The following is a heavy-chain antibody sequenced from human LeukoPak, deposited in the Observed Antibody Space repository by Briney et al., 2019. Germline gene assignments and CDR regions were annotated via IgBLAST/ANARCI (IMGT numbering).Heavy chain of an antibody. CDR3: AKSLWFGTAYFDY. D-gene: IGHD3-10*01. V-gene: IGHV3-9*01. CDR1: GFTFDDYA. CDR2: ISWNSGSI. Sequence: TGGSLRLSCAASGFTFDDYAMHWVRHAPGKGLEWVSGISWNSGSIGYADSVKGRFTISRDNAKNSLYLQMNSLRAEDTALYYCAKSLWFGTAYFDYWGQGTLVTVSS. J-gene: IGHJ4*02.